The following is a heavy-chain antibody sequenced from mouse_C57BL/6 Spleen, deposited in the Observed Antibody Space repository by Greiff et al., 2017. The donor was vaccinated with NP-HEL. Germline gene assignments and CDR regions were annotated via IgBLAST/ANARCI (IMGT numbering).Heavy chain of an antibody. J-gene: IGHJ1*03. CDR2: ISNGGGST. V-gene: IGHV5-12*01. CDR3: ARRNYYGSSWWYFDV. Sequence: EVKLVESGGGLVQPGGSLKLSCAASGFTFSDYYMYWVRQTPEKRLEWVAYISNGGGSTYYPDTVKGRFTISRDNAKNTLYLQMSRLKSEDPAMYYCARRNYYGSSWWYFDVWGTGTTVTVSS. CDR1: GFTFSDYY. D-gene: IGHD1-1*01.